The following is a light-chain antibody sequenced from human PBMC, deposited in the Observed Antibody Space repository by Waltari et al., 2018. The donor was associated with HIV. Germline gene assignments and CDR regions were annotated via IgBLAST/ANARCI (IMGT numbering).Light chain of an antibody. J-gene: IGKJ1*01. CDR3: QQYDYWPPWT. CDR2: GAS. CDR1: QSVRTK. Sequence: VMTQSPATLSVSPGDRTTLSCRASQSVRTKLAWYQQKPGQPPRLLIYGASTRATGIAARFSGSGSGTEFTLTINSLQSEDYAVYHCQQYDYWPPWTFGQGTKVEMK. V-gene: IGKV3-15*01.